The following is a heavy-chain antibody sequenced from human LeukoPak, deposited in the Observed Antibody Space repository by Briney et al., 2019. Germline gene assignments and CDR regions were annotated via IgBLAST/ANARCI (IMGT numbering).Heavy chain of an antibody. V-gene: IGHV3-23*01. J-gene: IGHJ4*02. CDR3: AKSHASIWNVYDY. Sequence: GGSLRLSCAASGFTFSGYAMSWVRLAPGKGLEWVSAITAGGDGTYYADSVKGRFTISRDNLKNMVFLQMNSLRAEDTAIYYCAKSHASIWNVYDYWGQGTLVTVSS. D-gene: IGHD1-1*01. CDR1: GFTFSGYA. CDR2: ITAGGDGT.